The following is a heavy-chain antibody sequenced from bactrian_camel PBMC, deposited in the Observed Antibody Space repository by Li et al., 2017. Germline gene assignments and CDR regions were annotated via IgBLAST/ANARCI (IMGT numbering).Heavy chain of an antibody. CDR3: AATGGPCSWLGTDYAF. D-gene: IGHD2*01. J-gene: IGHJ6*01. CDR1: GYRVGTAG. V-gene: IGHV3S55*01. CDR2: ISRTGDI. Sequence: VESGGGSVQAGGSLKPSCVVSGYRVGTAGMGWFRQAPGKERELVSTISRTGDIVYADSVKGRFTISHDDDANRLYLQMRSLTPEDTAMYYCAATGGPCSWLGTDYAFRGQGTQVTVS.